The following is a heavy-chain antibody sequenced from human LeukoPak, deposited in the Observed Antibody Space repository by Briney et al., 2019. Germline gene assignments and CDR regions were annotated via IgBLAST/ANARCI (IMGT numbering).Heavy chain of an antibody. CDR3: ARGSKYSSSWYVDY. J-gene: IGHJ4*02. CDR2: MNTDGSTT. D-gene: IGHD6-13*01. V-gene: IGHV3-74*01. CDR1: GFTFSSYA. Sequence: PGGSLRLSCAASGFTFSSYAMSWVRQAPGKGPVWVSCMNTDGSTTTYADSVKGRFTISRDNAKNTLYLQMNSLRIEDTAVYYCARGSKYSSSWYVDYWGQGTLVTVSS.